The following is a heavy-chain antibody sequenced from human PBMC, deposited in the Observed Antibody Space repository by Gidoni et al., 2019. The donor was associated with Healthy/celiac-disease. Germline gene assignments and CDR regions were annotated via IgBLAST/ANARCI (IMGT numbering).Heavy chain of an antibody. CDR1: GFTFSSYA. Sequence: QVQLVESGGGVVQPGRSLRLSCAASGFTFSSYAMHWVRQAPGKGLEWVAVISYDGSNKYYADSVKGRFTISRDNSKNTLYLQMNSLRAEDTAVYYCARTTLWFGELNHWFDPWGQGTLVTVSS. D-gene: IGHD3-10*01. CDR2: ISYDGSNK. J-gene: IGHJ5*02. V-gene: IGHV3-30*04. CDR3: ARTTLWFGELNHWFDP.